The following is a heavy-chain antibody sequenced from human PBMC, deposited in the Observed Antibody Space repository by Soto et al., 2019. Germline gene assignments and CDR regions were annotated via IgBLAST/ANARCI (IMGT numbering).Heavy chain of an antibody. V-gene: IGHV3-13*05. CDR2: IGTAGDP. J-gene: IGHJ6*02. D-gene: IGHD1-26*01. Sequence: GGSLRLSCAASGFTFSSYDMHWVRQATGKGLEWVSAIGTAGDPYYPGSVKGRFTISRENAKNSLYLQMNSLRAGDTAVYYCARDRKSGSYSHYYGMDVWGQGTTVTVSS. CDR3: ARDRKSGSYSHYYGMDV. CDR1: GFTFSSYD.